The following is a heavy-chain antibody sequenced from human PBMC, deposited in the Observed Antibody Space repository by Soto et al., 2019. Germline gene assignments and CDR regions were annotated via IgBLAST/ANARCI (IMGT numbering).Heavy chain of an antibody. Sequence: TSETLSLTCAVSSGSISSGNWWSWVRQPPGKGLEWIGEIYHSGSTNYNPSLTSRVTISVDKSKNQFSLKLSSVTAADTAVYYCAGSAYYFEYWGQGTLVTVSS. D-gene: IGHD6-25*01. J-gene: IGHJ4*02. CDR1: SGSISSGNW. V-gene: IGHV4-4*02. CDR2: IYHSGST. CDR3: AGSAYYFEY.